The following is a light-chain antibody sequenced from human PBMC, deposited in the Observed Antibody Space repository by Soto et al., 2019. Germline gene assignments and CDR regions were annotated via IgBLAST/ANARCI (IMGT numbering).Light chain of an antibody. CDR2: AVS. CDR1: QTVSSSH. CDR3: QFYADLPRLT. V-gene: IGKV3-20*01. Sequence: EFVLTQSPDTLSLSPGERATLSCRASQTVSSSHLAWYQQKPGQTPRLLIYAVSSGATGIPDRFSGSGSGTDFTLTISRLEPEDFAVYYCQFYADLPRLTFGQGTRLEIK. J-gene: IGKJ5*01.